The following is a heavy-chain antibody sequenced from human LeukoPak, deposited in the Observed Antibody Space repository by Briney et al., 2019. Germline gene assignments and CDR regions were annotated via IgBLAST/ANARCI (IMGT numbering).Heavy chain of an antibody. CDR1: GFTFSSYG. CDR3: AKAPVRFPYCFDY. D-gene: IGHD4-17*01. Sequence: PGGSLRLSCAASGFTFSSYGMHWVRQAPGKGLEWVAVIWYDGSNKYYADSVKGRFTISRDNSKNILYLQMNTLRAEDTAVYYCAKAPVRFPYCFDYWGQGTLVTVSS. J-gene: IGHJ4*02. V-gene: IGHV3-33*06. CDR2: IWYDGSNK.